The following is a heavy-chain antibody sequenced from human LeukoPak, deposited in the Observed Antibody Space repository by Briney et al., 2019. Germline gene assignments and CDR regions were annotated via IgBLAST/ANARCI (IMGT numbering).Heavy chain of an antibody. CDR3: ARGRIHPYDFWSGYYTGHYYMDV. V-gene: IGHV4-34*01. J-gene: IGHJ6*03. D-gene: IGHD3-3*01. CDR2: INHSGST. Sequence: PSETLSLTCAVYGGSFSGYYWSWIRQPPGKGLEWIGEINHSGSTSYNPSLKSRVTISVDTSKNQFSLKLSSVTAADTAVYYCARGRIHPYDFWSGYYTGHYYMDVWGKGTTVTVSS. CDR1: GGSFSGYY.